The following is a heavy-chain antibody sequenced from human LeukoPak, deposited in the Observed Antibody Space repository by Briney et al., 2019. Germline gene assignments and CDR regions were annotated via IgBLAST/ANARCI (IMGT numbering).Heavy chain of an antibody. CDR3: AKVRSVSYYYDSSEDGYDAFDI. CDR2: IYSGGST. CDR1: GFTVSSNY. Sequence: GGSLRLSCAASGFTVSSNYMSWVRQAPGKGLEWVSVIYSGGSTYYADSVKGRFTISRDNSKNTLYLQMNSLRAEDTAVYYCAKVRSVSYYYDSSEDGYDAFDIWGQGTMVTVSS. D-gene: IGHD3-22*01. V-gene: IGHV3-53*01. J-gene: IGHJ3*02.